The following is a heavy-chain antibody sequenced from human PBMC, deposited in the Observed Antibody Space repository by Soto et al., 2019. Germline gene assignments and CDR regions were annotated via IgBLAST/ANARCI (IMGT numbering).Heavy chain of an antibody. J-gene: IGHJ5*02. D-gene: IGHD3-3*01. CDR2: IYYSGST. Sequence: SETLSLTCTVSGGSISSGGYYWSWIRQHPGKGLEWIGYIYYSGSTYYNPSLKSRVTISVDTSKNQFSLKLSSVTAADTAVYYCAREQYYYFWSGYYPHNWFDPWGQGTLVTVSS. CDR1: GGSISSGGYY. V-gene: IGHV4-31*03. CDR3: AREQYYYFWSGYYPHNWFDP.